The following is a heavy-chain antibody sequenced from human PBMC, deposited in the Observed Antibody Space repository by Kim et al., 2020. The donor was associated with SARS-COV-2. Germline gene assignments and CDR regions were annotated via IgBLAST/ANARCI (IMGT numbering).Heavy chain of an antibody. Sequence: GGSLRLSCAASGFSFSDYYMSWIRQAPGKGLEWVSYISVSGRTIYDADSVKGRFTISRDNAKNSLYLQMNSLRAEDTAVYYCARDRLELAYWGQGTLVTVSS. CDR3: ARDRLELAY. V-gene: IGHV3-11*01. CDR2: ISVSGRTI. D-gene: IGHD1-1*01. J-gene: IGHJ4*02. CDR1: GFSFSDYY.